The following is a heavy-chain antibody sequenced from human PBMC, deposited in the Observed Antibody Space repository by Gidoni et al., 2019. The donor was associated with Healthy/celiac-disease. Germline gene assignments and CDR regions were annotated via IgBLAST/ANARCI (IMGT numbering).Heavy chain of an antibody. CDR2: FEPEDGET. V-gene: IGHV1-24*01. D-gene: IGHD3-16*02. CDR1: GYTLTELS. CDR3: ATPKTPTYYVWGSYRYPFDY. Sequence: QVQLVQSGAEVKKPGASVKVSCKVSGYTLTELSMHWVRQAPGKGLEWMGGFEPEDGETIYAQKFQGRVTMTEDTSTDTAYMELSSLRSEDTAVYYCATPKTPTYYVWGSYRYPFDYWGQGTLVTVSS. J-gene: IGHJ4*02.